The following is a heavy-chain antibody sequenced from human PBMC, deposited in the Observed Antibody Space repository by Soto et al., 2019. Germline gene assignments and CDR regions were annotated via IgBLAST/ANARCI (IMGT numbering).Heavy chain of an antibody. Sequence: ASVKVSCKTSGYTFTDYYTHWVRQAPGQGLEWMGWMNPKSGGAYFAQKFQGRVTLTRDTSIGTAYIEVNSLTSDDTAVYFCTRENIEHSDGLYDAFDIWGQGTTVPV. CDR3: TRENIEHSDGLYDAFDI. CDR2: MNPKSGGA. D-gene: IGHD5-18*01. V-gene: IGHV1-2*02. J-gene: IGHJ3*02. CDR1: GYTFTDYY.